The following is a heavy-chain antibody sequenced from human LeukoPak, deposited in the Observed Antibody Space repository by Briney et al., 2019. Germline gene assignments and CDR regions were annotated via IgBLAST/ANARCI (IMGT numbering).Heavy chain of an antibody. CDR3: ARDSGTTGEVKFDP. V-gene: IGHV4-61*02. J-gene: IGHJ5*02. Sequence: TLSLTCTVSGGSMTSDSSYYWSWLRQPAGKGLEWIGRISGSGTITYNPALQSRLTISIDTSKNQFSLKLMSVTAADTAVYYCARDSGTTGEVKFDPWGQGTLVTVSS. CDR1: GGSMTSDSSYY. D-gene: IGHD3-10*01. CDR2: ISGSGTI.